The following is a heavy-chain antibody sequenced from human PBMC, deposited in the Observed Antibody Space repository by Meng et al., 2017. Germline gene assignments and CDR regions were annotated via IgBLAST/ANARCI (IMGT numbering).Heavy chain of an antibody. CDR1: GFTFSSYW. D-gene: IGHD3-22*01. V-gene: IGHV3-49*04. Sequence: GESLKISCAASGFTFSSYWMSWVRQAPGKGLEWVGFIRSKAYGGTTEYAASVKGRFTISRDDSKSIAYLQMNSLKTEDTAVYYCTSPYYYDSSGYYGAFDYWGQGTLVTVSS. CDR2: IRSKAYGGTT. J-gene: IGHJ4*02. CDR3: TSPYYYDSSGYYGAFDY.